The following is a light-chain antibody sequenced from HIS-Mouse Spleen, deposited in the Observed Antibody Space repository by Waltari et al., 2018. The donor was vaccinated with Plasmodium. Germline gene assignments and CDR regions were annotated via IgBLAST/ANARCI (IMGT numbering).Light chain of an antibody. J-gene: IGKJ2*01. CDR3: QQYYSTPYT. CDR1: RSVLYRSNNKNY. V-gene: IGKV4-1*01. Sequence: DIVMTQSPDSLAVSLGERATINCKSSRSVLYRSNNKNYLAWYQQKPGQPPKLLIYWASTRESGVPDRFSGSGSETDFTLTISSLQAEDVAVYYCQQYYSTPYTFGQGTKLEIK. CDR2: WAS.